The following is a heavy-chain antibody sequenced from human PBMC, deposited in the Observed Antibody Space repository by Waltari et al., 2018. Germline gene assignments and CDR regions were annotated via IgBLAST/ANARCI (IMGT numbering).Heavy chain of an antibody. CDR1: GYIFSNYG. CDR3: ARVGRLATGAVDF. D-gene: IGHD1-26*01. V-gene: IGHV1-18*01. J-gene: IGHJ4*02. CDR2: ISADPPVS. Sequence: QVLLMQSADDLKKPGASVRVSCKASGYIFSNYGVTWVRQAPGQRLEWMGWVRRAPGQNVEGMGWISADPPVSKLTNKSQGRLALTTDTSTGTAYMDLASLTSDDTAVYYCARVGRLATGAVDFWGPGTRVIVSS.